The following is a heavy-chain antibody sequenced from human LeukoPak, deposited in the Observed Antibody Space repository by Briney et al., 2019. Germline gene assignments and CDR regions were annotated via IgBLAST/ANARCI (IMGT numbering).Heavy chain of an antibody. V-gene: IGHV4-59*08. CDR3: ARRMEWGSYRPLLWFDP. CDR2: IYYSGST. J-gene: IGHJ5*02. CDR1: GGSISSYY. Sequence: SETLSLTCTVSGGSISSYYWSWIRQPPGKGLEWIGYIYYSGSTNYNPSLKSQVTISVDTSKNQFSLKLSSVTAADTAVYYCARRMEWGSYRPLLWFDPWGQGTLVTVSS. D-gene: IGHD3-16*02.